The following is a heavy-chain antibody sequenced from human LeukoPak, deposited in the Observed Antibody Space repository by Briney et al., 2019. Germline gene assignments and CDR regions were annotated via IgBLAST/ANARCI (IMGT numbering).Heavy chain of an antibody. Sequence: SETLFLTCTVSGGPISSYHWSWIRQPPGKGLEWIGYINYSGSTNYNPSLKSRVTISIDTSKNQFSLRLSPVTAADTAVYYCAREGLSSGYYNYWGQGTLVTVSS. CDR2: INYSGST. CDR3: AREGLSSGYYNY. CDR1: GGPISSYH. J-gene: IGHJ4*02. D-gene: IGHD3-22*01. V-gene: IGHV4-59*01.